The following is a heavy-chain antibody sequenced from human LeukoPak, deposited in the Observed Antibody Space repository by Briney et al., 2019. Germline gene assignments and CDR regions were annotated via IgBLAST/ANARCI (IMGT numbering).Heavy chain of an antibody. CDR1: GGSFSGYY. J-gene: IGHJ4*02. D-gene: IGHD3-3*01. CDR3: ARAPSTIFGVVSFDY. Sequence: PSETLSLTCAVYGGSFSGYYWSWIRQPPGKGLEWIGYIYYSGSTNYNPSLKSRVTISVDTSKNQFSLKLSSVTAADTAVYYCARAPSTIFGVVSFDYWGQGTPVTVSS. CDR2: IYYSGST. V-gene: IGHV4-59*01.